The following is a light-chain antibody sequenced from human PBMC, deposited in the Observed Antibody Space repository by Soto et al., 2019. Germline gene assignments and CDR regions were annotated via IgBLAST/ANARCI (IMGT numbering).Light chain of an antibody. Sequence: PGERATLSCRASQSVSSRLARYQQKPGQAPRLLIYGASTTATGIPARFSGSGSGTDFTLTISSLQAEEVAIYYCQQYYDTPSTFGQGTKVDIK. CDR1: QSVSSR. J-gene: IGKJ1*01. CDR2: GAS. V-gene: IGKV3-15*01. CDR3: QQYYDTPST.